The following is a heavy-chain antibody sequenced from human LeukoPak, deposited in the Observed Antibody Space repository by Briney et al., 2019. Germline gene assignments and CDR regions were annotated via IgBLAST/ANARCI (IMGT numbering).Heavy chain of an antibody. CDR3: SRDVSDIVVVPAARVLDY. CDR1: GYTFTCYG. V-gene: IGHV1-18*01. J-gene: IGHJ4*02. CDR2: ISAYNGNT. Sequence: GASVKVSCKASGYTFTCYGISWVRQAPGQGLEWMGWISAYNGNTNYAQKLQGRVSLTTDTATSNANLELQRLRLGATDASVCSRDVSDIVVVPAARVLDYWGQGTLVTVSS. D-gene: IGHD2-2*01.